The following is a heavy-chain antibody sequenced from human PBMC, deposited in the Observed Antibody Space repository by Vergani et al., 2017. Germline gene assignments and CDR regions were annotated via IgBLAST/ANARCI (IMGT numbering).Heavy chain of an antibody. J-gene: IGHJ4*02. Sequence: QVQLVESGGGLVKPGGSLRLSCAASGFTFSDYYMSWIRQAPGKGLEWVSYISSSSSYTNYADSVKGRFTISRDNAKNSLYLQMNSLRAEDTAVYYCARVRYYDSSGYDWGQGTLVTVSS. CDR1: GFTFSDYY. CDR2: ISSSSSYT. CDR3: ARVRYYDSSGYD. D-gene: IGHD3-22*01. V-gene: IGHV3-11*05.